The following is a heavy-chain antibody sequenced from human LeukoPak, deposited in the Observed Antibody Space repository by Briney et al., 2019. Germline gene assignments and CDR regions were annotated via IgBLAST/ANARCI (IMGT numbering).Heavy chain of an antibody. CDR1: GYTFTGYY. J-gene: IGHJ3*02. Sequence: GASVKVSCKASGYTFTGYYMHWVRQAPGQGLEWMGGIIPIFGTANYAQKFQGRVTITADESTSTAYMELSSLRSEDTAVYYCARVPAAYDAFDIWGQGTMVTVSS. V-gene: IGHV1-69*13. CDR3: ARVPAAYDAFDI. CDR2: IIPIFGTA. D-gene: IGHD2-2*01.